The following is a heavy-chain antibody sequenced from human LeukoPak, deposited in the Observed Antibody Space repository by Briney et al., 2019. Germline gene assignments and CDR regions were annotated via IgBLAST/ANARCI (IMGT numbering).Heavy chain of an antibody. V-gene: IGHV3-23*01. CDR2: ISDSGGST. D-gene: IGHD3-9*01. CDR1: GFTFSSYE. CDR3: ARFNYDILTGYSYYFDY. Sequence: GGSLRLSCAASGFTFSSYEMNWVRQAPRKGLEWVSGISDSGGSTYFADSVKGRFTISRDNAKNTLYLQMNSLRAEDTAVYYCARFNYDILTGYSYYFDYWGQGTLVTVSS. J-gene: IGHJ4*02.